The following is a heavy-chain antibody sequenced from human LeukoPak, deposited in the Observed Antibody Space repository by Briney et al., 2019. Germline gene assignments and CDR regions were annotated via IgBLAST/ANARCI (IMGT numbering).Heavy chain of an antibody. CDR3: ARDLRPWPGFGEQNNWFDP. Sequence: GASVKVSCKASGYTFTSYGISWVRQAPGQGLEWMGWISAYNGNTNYAQKLQGRVTMTTDTSTSTAYMELRSLRSDDTAVYYCARDLRPWPGFGEQNNWFDPWGQGTLVTVSS. CDR2: ISAYNGNT. CDR1: GYTFTSYG. V-gene: IGHV1-18*01. D-gene: IGHD3-10*01. J-gene: IGHJ5*02.